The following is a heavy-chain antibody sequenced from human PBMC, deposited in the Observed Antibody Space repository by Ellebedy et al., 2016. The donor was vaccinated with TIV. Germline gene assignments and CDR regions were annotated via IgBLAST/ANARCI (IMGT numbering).Heavy chain of an antibody. V-gene: IGHV7-4-1*02. D-gene: IGHD7-27*01. Sequence: ASVKVSCKVSGYTFTNYAINWVRQAPGQGLECMGWINIDTGNPVYAQDFTGRFVFSLDTSVNTAYLQISGLEAEDTAVYYCARDNWGADYWGQGTPVTVSS. CDR1: GYTFTNYA. J-gene: IGHJ4*02. CDR2: INIDTGNP. CDR3: ARDNWGADY.